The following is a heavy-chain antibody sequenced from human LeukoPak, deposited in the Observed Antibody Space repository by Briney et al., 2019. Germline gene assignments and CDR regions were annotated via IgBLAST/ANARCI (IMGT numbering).Heavy chain of an antibody. CDR2: IVVCSGDT. J-gene: IGHJ6*02. V-gene: IGHV1-58*02. CDR3: AVADGTTGTLKEYYYGMDV. Sequence: SVKVSCKASGFTFTTSAMQWVRQARGQRLEWIGLIVVCSGDTNYAQKFQERVTITRDMSTSTAYMELSSLRSEDTAVYYCAVADGTTGTLKEYYYGMDVWGQGTTVTVSS. CDR1: GFTFTTSA. D-gene: IGHD1-1*01.